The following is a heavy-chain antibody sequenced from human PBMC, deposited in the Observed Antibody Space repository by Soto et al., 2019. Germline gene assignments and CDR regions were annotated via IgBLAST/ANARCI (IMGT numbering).Heavy chain of an antibody. Sequence: GGSLRLSCAASGFTFSSYAMHWVRQAPGKGLEWVSVISGSGGSTYYADSVKGRFTVSRDNSKNTLYLQMNSLRAEDTAVYYCARAQNSSGNYYPFDYWGQGTLVTVSS. D-gene: IGHD1-26*01. J-gene: IGHJ4*02. CDR2: ISGSGGST. V-gene: IGHV3-NL1*01. CDR3: ARAQNSSGNYYPFDY. CDR1: GFTFSSYA.